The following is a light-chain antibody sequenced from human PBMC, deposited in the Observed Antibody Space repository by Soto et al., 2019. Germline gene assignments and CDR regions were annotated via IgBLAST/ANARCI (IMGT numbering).Light chain of an antibody. V-gene: IGKV3-20*01. Sequence: EIVLTQSPGTLPLSPGERATLSCRARLSVASNYVAWYQQKPGQPHRLLIDAASGRATGIQDRFSGSGSWTDFTLTISRLDPEDFAVYYGQQYCSAPLTFGQGTKVEIK. CDR2: AAS. J-gene: IGKJ1*01. CDR1: LSVASNY. CDR3: QQYCSAPLT.